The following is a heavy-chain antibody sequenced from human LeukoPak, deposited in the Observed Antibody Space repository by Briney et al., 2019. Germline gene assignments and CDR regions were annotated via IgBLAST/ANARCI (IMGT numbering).Heavy chain of an antibody. CDR3: AKDGIAVAGTKGTFDL. CDR2: ISWNSGII. D-gene: IGHD6-19*01. Sequence: GRSLRLSCAASGFTFDDYAMHWVRHVPGKGLEWVSGISWNSGIIDYADSVKGRFTISRDNPKNSPYLQMNSLRPEDTALYYCAKDGIAVAGTKGTFDLWGQGTMVTVSS. V-gene: IGHV3-9*01. J-gene: IGHJ3*01. CDR1: GFTFDDYA.